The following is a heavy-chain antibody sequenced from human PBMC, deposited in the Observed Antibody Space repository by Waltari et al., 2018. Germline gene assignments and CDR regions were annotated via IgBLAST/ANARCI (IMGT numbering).Heavy chain of an antibody. V-gene: IGHV1-69*01. CDR3: AREVAAAGTVRKRAHPPYFDY. D-gene: IGHD6-13*01. CDR1: GGTFSSYA. J-gene: IGHJ4*02. CDR2: NIPIVGTA. Sequence: QVQLVQSGAEVKKPGSSVKVSCKASGGTFSSYAISWVRQAPGQGLEWMGGNIPIVGTANYAQKFQGRGTITADESTSTAYMELSSLRSEDTAVDYCAREVAAAGTVRKRAHPPYFDYWGQGTLVTVSS.